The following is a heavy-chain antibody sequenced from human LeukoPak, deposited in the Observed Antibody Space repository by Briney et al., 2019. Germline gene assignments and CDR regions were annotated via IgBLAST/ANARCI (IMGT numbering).Heavy chain of an antibody. J-gene: IGHJ3*02. CDR3: ARQSLLYYETLDAFDI. CDR1: GYTFTSYY. D-gene: IGHD3-22*01. Sequence: GASVKVSCKASGYTFTSYYIHWMRQAPGQGLEWMGWINCKSGATTYAQKFRGRVTMTKDRPIRTAYMELTRLKSDDTAVYYCARQSLLYYETLDAFDIWGQGTVVTVSS. CDR2: INCKSGAT. V-gene: IGHV1-2*02.